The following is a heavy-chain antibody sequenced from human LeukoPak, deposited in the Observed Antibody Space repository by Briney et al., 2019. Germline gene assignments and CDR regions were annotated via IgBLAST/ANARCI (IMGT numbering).Heavy chain of an antibody. J-gene: IGHJ4*02. Sequence: PGGSLRLPCAASGFIFSNYGMHWVRQAPGKGLEWVAVISYDGSNKNYADSVKGRFTISRDSSKNTLYLQMNSLRVEDTAVYYCAKDWAPYCGGDCYFNYWGQGTLVTVSS. D-gene: IGHD2-21*02. V-gene: IGHV3-30*18. CDR3: AKDWAPYCGGDCYFNY. CDR2: ISYDGSNK. CDR1: GFIFSNYG.